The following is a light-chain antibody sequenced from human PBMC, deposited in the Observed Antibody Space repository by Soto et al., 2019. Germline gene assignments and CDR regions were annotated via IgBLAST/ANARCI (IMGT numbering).Light chain of an antibody. V-gene: IGKV3-15*01. Sequence: EIVLTQSPATLSLSPGETATLSCRASQSVRNYLAWYQQKPGQAPRLLIYGAYTRAAGVPARFSGSGSGTEFTLTITSLQSEDIALYYCQQYNIWPPITFGQGTRLEIK. CDR3: QQYNIWPPIT. J-gene: IGKJ5*01. CDR2: GAY. CDR1: QSVRNY.